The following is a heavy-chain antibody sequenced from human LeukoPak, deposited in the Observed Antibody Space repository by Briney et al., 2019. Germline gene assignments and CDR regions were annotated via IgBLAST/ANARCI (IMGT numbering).Heavy chain of an antibody. Sequence: SETLSLTCAVYGGSFRGYYWSWIRQPPGKGLGWIAEINHSGSTNYNPSLKSRVTISVDTSKNQFSLKLSSVTAADTAVYYCARGSDYDILTGYYPLRYWGQGTLVTVSS. CDR2: INHSGST. CDR1: GGSFRGYY. J-gene: IGHJ4*02. D-gene: IGHD3-9*01. CDR3: ARGSDYDILTGYYPLRY. V-gene: IGHV4-34*01.